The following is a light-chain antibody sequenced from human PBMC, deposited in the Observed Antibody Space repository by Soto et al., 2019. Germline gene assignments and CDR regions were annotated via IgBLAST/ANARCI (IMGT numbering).Light chain of an antibody. CDR3: QQYYSTPWT. CDR1: QNVLYSSNKNY. Sequence: DIVMTQSPDSLAVSLGERATINCTSSQNVLYSSNKNYLAWFQQKQGQPPKLLIYWASTRESGVPDRFSGSVSGTDFTIAISSLQAEDVAVYYFQQYYSTPWTFGQGTKVEIK. J-gene: IGKJ1*01. CDR2: WAS. V-gene: IGKV4-1*01.